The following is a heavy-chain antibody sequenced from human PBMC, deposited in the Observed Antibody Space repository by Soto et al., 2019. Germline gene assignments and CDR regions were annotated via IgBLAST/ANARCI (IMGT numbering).Heavy chain of an antibody. J-gene: IGHJ5*02. CDR1: GGSVSSDTHY. D-gene: IGHD6-6*01. CDR3: ARHRARNWFDP. Sequence: SETLSLTCTVSGGSVSSDTHYWSWIRQPPGKRLEWIGFIYSSGSTNYNPSLKSRVTISVDTSKNQFSLKLSSVTAADTAVFYCARHRARNWFDPWGQGSMVAVSA. CDR2: IYSSGST. V-gene: IGHV4-61*01.